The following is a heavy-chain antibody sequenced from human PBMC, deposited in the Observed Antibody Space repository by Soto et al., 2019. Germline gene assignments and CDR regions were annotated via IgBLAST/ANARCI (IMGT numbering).Heavy chain of an antibody. CDR2: ISGSGGST. CDR1: GFTFSNYA. Sequence: GGSLRLSCAASGFTFSNYAMSWVRQAPGKGLEWVSAISGSGGSTYYADSVKGRFTISRDNSKNTLYLQMNSLRAEDTAVYYCAKDSRDNSGWSHYWGQGTLVTVSS. D-gene: IGHD6-19*01. J-gene: IGHJ4*02. CDR3: AKDSRDNSGWSHY. V-gene: IGHV3-23*01.